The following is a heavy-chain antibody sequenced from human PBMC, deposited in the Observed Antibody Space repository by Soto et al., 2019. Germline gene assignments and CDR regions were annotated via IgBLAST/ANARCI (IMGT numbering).Heavy chain of an antibody. CDR3: ARDLGAPDY. CDR2: ISAYNGNT. J-gene: IGHJ4*02. V-gene: IGHV1-18*01. Sequence: QVQLVQSGAEVKKPGASVKVSCEASGYTFTNYGISWVRQAPGQRPEWMGWISAYNGNTHYAQNVQGRVTMTKDTCTTTAYMEVRRVRSDGTAVYYGARDLGAPDYWGQGNLVTVSS. CDR1: GYTFTNYG.